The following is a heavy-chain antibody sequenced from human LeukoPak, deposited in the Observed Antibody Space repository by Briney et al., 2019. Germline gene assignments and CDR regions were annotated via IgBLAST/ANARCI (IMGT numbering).Heavy chain of an antibody. D-gene: IGHD2-15*01. CDR1: GGSISSYY. V-gene: IGHV4-59*01. J-gene: IGHJ4*02. Sequence: SETLSLTCTVSGGSISSYYWSWIRQPPGKGLEWIGYIYYSGSTNYNPSLKSRVTISVDTSKNQFSLKLSSVTAPDTAVYYCARGVVVAATHFDYWGRGTLVTVSS. CDR3: ARGVVVAATHFDY. CDR2: IYYSGST.